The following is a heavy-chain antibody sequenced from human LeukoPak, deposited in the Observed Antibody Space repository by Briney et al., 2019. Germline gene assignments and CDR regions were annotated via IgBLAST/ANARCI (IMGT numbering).Heavy chain of an antibody. CDR3: ATYDYYGSGSYYNFDH. V-gene: IGHV4-39*01. J-gene: IGHJ4*02. D-gene: IGHD3-10*01. CDR2: IYYSGST. Sequence: NPSQTLSLTCTVSGGSISSSSYYWDGIRQPPGKALASTWSIYYSGSTYYNPSLKSRVTISADTSKNQFSLKLSSVTAADTAVFYCATYDYYGSGSYYNFDHWGQGTLVIVSS. CDR1: GGSISSSSYY.